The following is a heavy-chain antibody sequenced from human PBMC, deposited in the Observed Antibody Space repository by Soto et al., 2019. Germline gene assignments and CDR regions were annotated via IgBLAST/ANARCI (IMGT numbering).Heavy chain of an antibody. V-gene: IGHV2-5*02. J-gene: IGHJ3*02. CDR3: AHRRYSSSWSPSFPLRRSDAFDI. Sequence: QITLKESGPTLVKPTQTLTLTCTFSGFSLSTSGVGVGWIRQPPGKALEWLALIYWDDDKRYSPSLKSRLTITKDTSKIQVVLTRTNMDPVDTATYYCAHRRYSSSWSPSFPLRRSDAFDIWGQGTMVTVSS. CDR1: GFSLSTSGVG. D-gene: IGHD6-13*01. CDR2: IYWDDDK.